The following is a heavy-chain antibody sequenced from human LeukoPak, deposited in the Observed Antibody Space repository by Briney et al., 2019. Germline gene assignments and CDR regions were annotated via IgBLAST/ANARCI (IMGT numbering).Heavy chain of an antibody. J-gene: IGHJ5*02. CDR2: IWYDGSNK. CDR1: GFTFTDYY. V-gene: IGHV3-33*08. D-gene: IGHD6-13*01. Sequence: PGGSLRLSCAASGFTFTDYYMAWIRQAPGKGLEWVAVIWYDGSNKYYADSVKGRFTISRDNSKNTLYLQMNSLRAEDTAVYYCARANRGPAAGGGDWFDPWGQGTLVTVSS. CDR3: ARANRGPAAGGGDWFDP.